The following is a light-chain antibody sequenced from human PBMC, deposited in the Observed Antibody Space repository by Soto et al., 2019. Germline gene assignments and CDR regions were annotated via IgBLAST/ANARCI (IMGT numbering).Light chain of an antibody. CDR3: QQSFSTPPWT. J-gene: IGKJ1*01. CDR2: AAS. CDR1: QSISSY. V-gene: IGKV1-39*01. Sequence: DIQMTQSPSSLSASVGDRVTLSCRASQSISSYLNWYQQRPGKAPKLLISAASSLQSGVPSRFSGGGSGTDFTLTISSLEPEDFATYYCQQSFSTPPWTFGQGTKVEIK.